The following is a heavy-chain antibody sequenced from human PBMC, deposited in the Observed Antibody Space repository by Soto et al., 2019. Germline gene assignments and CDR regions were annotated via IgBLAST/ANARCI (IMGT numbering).Heavy chain of an antibody. J-gene: IGHJ4*02. CDR1: GDSVSNNSAA. CDR2: TYYRSKWYN. D-gene: IGHD6-13*01. Sequence: QVQLQLSGPRLVKPSQTLSLTCAISGDSVSNNSAAWNWIRQSPSRGLEWLGRTYYRSKWYNDYAVSVKSRITVNPDTSKNHFSLQLNSVTPEDTAVYYCARAAYSSSWYFGYWGQGTLFTVSS. V-gene: IGHV6-1*01. CDR3: ARAAYSSSWYFGY.